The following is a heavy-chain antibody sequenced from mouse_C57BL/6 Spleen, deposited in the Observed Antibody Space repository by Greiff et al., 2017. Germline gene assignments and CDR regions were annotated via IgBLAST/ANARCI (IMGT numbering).Heavy chain of an antibody. Sequence: VQLQQSGAELVRPGASVKLSCTASGFNIKDYYMHWVKQRPEQGLEWIGRIDPEDGDTEYAPKFQGKATMTADTSSNTAYLQLSSLTSADTSVYYCTTRGVRTESYFDYWGQGTTLTVSS. CDR1: GFNIKDYY. V-gene: IGHV14-1*01. D-gene: IGHD5-1*01. CDR3: TTRGVRTESYFDY. CDR2: IDPEDGDT. J-gene: IGHJ2*01.